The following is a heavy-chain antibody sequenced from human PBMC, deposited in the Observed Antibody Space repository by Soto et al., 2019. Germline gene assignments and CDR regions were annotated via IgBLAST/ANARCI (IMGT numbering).Heavy chain of an antibody. D-gene: IGHD2-15*01. CDR1: GXSFSGYY. CDR2: INHSGST. CDR3: ARGERYCSGGSCYLNVYYYYGMDV. J-gene: IGHJ6*02. Sequence: SLTCAVYGXSFSGYYWSWIRQPPGKGLEWIGEINHSGSTNYNPSLKSRVTISVDTSKNQFSLKLSSVTAADTAVYYCARGERYCSGGSCYLNVYYYYGMDVWGQGTTVTVSS. V-gene: IGHV4-34*01.